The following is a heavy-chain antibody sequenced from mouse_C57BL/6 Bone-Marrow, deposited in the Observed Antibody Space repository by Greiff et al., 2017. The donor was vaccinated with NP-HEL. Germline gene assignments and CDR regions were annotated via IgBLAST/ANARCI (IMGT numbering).Heavy chain of an antibody. CDR1: GYIFTDYE. V-gene: IGHV1-15*01. D-gene: IGHD1-1*02. Sequence: QVQLQQSGAELVRPGASVTLSCKASGYIFTDYEMHWVKQTPVHGLEWIGAIDPETGGTAYNQKFKGKAILTADKSSSTAYMELRSLTSEDSAVYYCTRWHYPDYWGQGTLVTVSA. J-gene: IGHJ3*01. CDR3: TRWHYPDY. CDR2: IDPETGGT.